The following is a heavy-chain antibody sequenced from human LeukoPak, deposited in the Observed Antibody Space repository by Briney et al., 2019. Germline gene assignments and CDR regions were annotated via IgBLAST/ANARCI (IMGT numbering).Heavy chain of an antibody. V-gene: IGHV3-23*01. J-gene: IGHJ4*02. Sequence: GGSLRLSCAASGFTFSSYAMSWVRQAPGKGLEWVAAISGSGCSTYYAYSVRGRFTISIDNSKKTLYLKMNRLRAEDTAVYYCAKEGYDSSGYYHYFDYWGQGTLVTVSS. CDR3: AKEGYDSSGYYHYFDY. D-gene: IGHD3-22*01. CDR1: GFTFSSYA. CDR2: ISGSGCST.